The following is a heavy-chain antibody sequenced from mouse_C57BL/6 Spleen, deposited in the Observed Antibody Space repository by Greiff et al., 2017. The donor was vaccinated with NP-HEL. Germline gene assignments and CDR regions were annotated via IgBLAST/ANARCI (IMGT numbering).Heavy chain of an antibody. CDR1: GYTFTSYW. J-gene: IGHJ2*01. Sequence: VQLQQPGAELVKPGASVKLSCKASGYTFTSYWMQWVKQRPGQGLEWIGEIDPSDSYTNYNQKFKGKATLTVDTSSSTAYMQLSSLTSEDSAVYYCARPDYGSSYGYWGQGTTLTVSS. V-gene: IGHV1-50*01. CDR2: IDPSDSYT. D-gene: IGHD1-1*01. CDR3: ARPDYGSSYGY.